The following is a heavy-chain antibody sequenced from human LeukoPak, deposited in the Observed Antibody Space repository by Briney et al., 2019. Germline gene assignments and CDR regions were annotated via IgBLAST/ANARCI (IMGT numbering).Heavy chain of an antibody. CDR2: IYYSGST. V-gene: IGHV4-39*01. CDR1: GGSISSSNYF. Sequence: PSETLSLTCTVSGGSISSSNYFWGWIRQPPGKGLEWIGSIYYSGSTYYNPSLKSRVTISVDTSKNQFSLKLSSVTAADTAVYYCAGLLWFGELDSYWGQGTLVTVSS. J-gene: IGHJ4*02. CDR3: AGLLWFGELDSY. D-gene: IGHD3-10*01.